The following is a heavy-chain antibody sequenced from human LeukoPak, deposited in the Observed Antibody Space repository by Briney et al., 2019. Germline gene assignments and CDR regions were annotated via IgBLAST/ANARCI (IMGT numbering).Heavy chain of an antibody. J-gene: IGHJ5*02. CDR3: ARGGRHRRFDP. CDR2: INHSGST. CDR1: GGSFSGYY. V-gene: IGHV4-34*01. Sequence: SETLSLTCAVYGGSFSGYYWSWIRRPPGKGLEWIGEINHSGSTNYNPSLKSRVTISQDTSKNQFSLKLSSVTAADTAVYYCARGGRHRRFDPWGQGTLVTVSS.